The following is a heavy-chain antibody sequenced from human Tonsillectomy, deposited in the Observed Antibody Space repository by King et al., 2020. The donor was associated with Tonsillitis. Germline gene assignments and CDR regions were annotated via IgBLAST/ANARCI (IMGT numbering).Heavy chain of an antibody. Sequence: VQLVESGGGVVQPGRSLRLSCAASGFTFSSYGMHWVRQAPGKGLEWVAIISNDGSKKRYADSVEGRFIISRDNSKNTLYLQMDSLRAEDTALYYCTKVGFDYWGQRDPVTVSS. J-gene: IGHJ4*02. CDR1: GFTFSSYG. V-gene: IGHV3-30*18. CDR2: ISNDGSKK. CDR3: TKVGFDY.